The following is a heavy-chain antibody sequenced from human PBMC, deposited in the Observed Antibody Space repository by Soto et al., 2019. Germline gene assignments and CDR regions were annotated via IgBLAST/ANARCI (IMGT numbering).Heavy chain of an antibody. CDR2: ISYDGSNK. CDR3: AVDGGGFDY. Sequence: QVQLVESGGGVVQPGRSLRLSCAASGFTFSSYAMHWVRQAPGKGLEWVAVISYDGSNKYYADSVKGRFTISRDNSKNTLYLQMNSLRAEDTAVYYCAVDGGGFDYWGQGTLVTVSS. V-gene: IGHV3-30-3*01. D-gene: IGHD5-12*01. J-gene: IGHJ4*02. CDR1: GFTFSSYA.